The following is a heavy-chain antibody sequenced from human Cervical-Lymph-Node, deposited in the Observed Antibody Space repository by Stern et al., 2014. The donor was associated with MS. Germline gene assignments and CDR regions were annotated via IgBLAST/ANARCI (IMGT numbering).Heavy chain of an antibody. CDR2: ISGSGNST. J-gene: IGHJ4*02. CDR1: GFTFNIYA. V-gene: IGHV3-23*04. CDR3: AKGSASGWYGLHHFDY. Sequence: VQLVESGGGLVQPGESLRLSCTASGFTFNIYAMTWVRQAPGKGLEWLSSISGSGNSTYYADSAKGRFTISRDNSKNTLYLQVSSLRAEDTAVYFCAKGSASGWYGLHHFDYWGQGSLVTVSS. D-gene: IGHD6-19*01.